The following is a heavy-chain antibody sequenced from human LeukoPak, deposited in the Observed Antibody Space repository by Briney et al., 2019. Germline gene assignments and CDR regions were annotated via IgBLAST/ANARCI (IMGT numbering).Heavy chain of an antibody. J-gene: IGHJ6*02. CDR2: ISGSGGST. Sequence: GASLRLSCAASGFTFSSYAMSWVRQAPGKGLEWVSAISGSGGSTYYADSVEGRFTISRDNSKNTLYLQMNSLRAEDTAVYYCAKGGYHLNDYYGMDVWGQGTTVTVSS. CDR1: GFTFSSYA. D-gene: IGHD2-2*01. CDR3: AKGGYHLNDYYGMDV. V-gene: IGHV3-23*01.